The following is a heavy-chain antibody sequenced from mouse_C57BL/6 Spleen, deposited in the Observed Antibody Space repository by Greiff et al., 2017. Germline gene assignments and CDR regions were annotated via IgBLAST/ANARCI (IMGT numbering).Heavy chain of an antibody. V-gene: IGHV1-15*01. Sequence: QVHVKQSGAELVRPGASVTLSCKASGYTFTDYEMHWVKQTPVHGLEWIGAIDPETGGTAYNQKFKGKAILTADKSSSTAYMELRSLTSEDSAVYYCTRRGPGTYFDVWGTGTTVTVSS. CDR1: GYTFTDYE. CDR2: IDPETGGT. J-gene: IGHJ1*03. CDR3: TRRGPGTYFDV. D-gene: IGHD4-1*01.